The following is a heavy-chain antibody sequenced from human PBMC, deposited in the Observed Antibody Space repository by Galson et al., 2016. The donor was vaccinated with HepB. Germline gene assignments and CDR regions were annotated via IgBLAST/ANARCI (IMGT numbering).Heavy chain of an antibody. V-gene: IGHV4-59*01. J-gene: IGHJ6*04. D-gene: IGHD1-26*01. CDR3: ARDGRRGRVEYHGIDV. CDR1: GGSIVNYY. CDR2: IYYSGST. Sequence: SETLSLTCTVSGGSIVNYYWSWIRQPPGKGLEWVGSIYYSGSTNSNPSLKSRVTFSVDTSKSQFSLNLSSVTAADTAVDYCARDGRRGRVEYHGIDVWGTGTTVTVSS.